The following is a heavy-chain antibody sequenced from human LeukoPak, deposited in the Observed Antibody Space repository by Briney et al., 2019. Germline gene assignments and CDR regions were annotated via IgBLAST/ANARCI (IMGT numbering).Heavy chain of an antibody. V-gene: IGHV3-21*04. CDR3: AKREDSLDAFDI. CDR1: GFALRSYT. D-gene: IGHD6-6*01. Sequence: GGSLRLSCAASGFALRSYTVTWVRQAPGKGLEWVSSISSTSAYIYYAESVKGRFSISRDNAKNSLYLQMNSLRAEDTAVYYCAKREDSLDAFDIWGQGTMVTVSS. CDR2: ISSTSAYI. J-gene: IGHJ3*02.